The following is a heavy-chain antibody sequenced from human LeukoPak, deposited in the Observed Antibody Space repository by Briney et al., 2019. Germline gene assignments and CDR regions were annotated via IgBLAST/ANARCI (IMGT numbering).Heavy chain of an antibody. V-gene: IGHV1-46*01. CDR1: GYTFTSYY. D-gene: IGHD3-10*01. Sequence: ASVKVSCKASGYTFTSYYMHWVRHAPGQGLEWMGIINPSGGSTSYAQKCQGRVTMTRDTSTSTVYMELSSLSSEDTALYDCARGGGAMVRNWFDPWGQGTLATVSS. CDR3: ARGGGAMVRNWFDP. CDR2: INPSGGST. J-gene: IGHJ5*02.